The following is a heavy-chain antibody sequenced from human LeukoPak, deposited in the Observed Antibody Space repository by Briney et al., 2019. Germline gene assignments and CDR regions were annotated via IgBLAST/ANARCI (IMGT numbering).Heavy chain of an antibody. CDR1: GFTFSSYG. Sequence: PGGSLRLSCAASGFTFSSYGMHWVRQAPGKGLEWVAFIRYDGSNKYYADSVKGRFTISRDNSKNTLYLQMNSLRAEDTAVYYCAKDVSGWLQSHQDYWGQGTLVTVSS. D-gene: IGHD5-24*01. V-gene: IGHV3-30*02. CDR3: AKDVSGWLQSHQDY. CDR2: IRYDGSNK. J-gene: IGHJ4*02.